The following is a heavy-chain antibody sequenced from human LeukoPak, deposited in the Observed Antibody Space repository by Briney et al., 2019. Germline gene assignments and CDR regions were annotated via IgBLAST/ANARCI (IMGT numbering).Heavy chain of an antibody. V-gene: IGHV1-69*04. CDR2: IIPILGIA. J-gene: IGHJ3*02. Sequence: ASVKVSCKASGYTFTSYGISWVRQAPGQGLEWMGRIIPILGIANYAQKFQGRVTITADKSTSTAYMELSSLRSEDTAEYYCARDRDTAMVHPAFDIWGQGTMVTVSS. CDR3: ARDRDTAMVHPAFDI. D-gene: IGHD5-18*01. CDR1: GYTFTSYG.